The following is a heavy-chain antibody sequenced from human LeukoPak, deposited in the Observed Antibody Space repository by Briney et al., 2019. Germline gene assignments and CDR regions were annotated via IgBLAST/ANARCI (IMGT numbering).Heavy chain of an antibody. V-gene: IGHV1-46*01. Sequence: ASVKVSCKASGYTFTSNYIHWVRQAPGQGLEWMGMIYPGDGSTSYAQKFQGRVTVTRDTSTSTVHMELSGLRSEDAAVCYCARDQEGFDYWGQGTLVTVSS. CDR1: GYTFTSNY. CDR2: IYPGDGST. J-gene: IGHJ4*02. CDR3: ARDQEGFDY.